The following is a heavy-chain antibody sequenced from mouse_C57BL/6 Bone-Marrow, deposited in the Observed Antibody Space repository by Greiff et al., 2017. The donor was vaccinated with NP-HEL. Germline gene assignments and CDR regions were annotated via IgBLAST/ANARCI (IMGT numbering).Heavy chain of an antibody. V-gene: IGHV5-6*01. Sequence: EVQLVESGGDLVKPGGSLKLSCAASGFTFSSYGMSWVRQTPDKRLEWVATISSGGSYTYYPDSVKGRFTISRDNAKNTLYLQMSSLKSEDTAMYYCARQGLLRFLYFDVWGTGTTVTVSS. J-gene: IGHJ1*03. D-gene: IGHD1-1*01. CDR2: ISSGGSYT. CDR1: GFTFSSYG. CDR3: ARQGLLRFLYFDV.